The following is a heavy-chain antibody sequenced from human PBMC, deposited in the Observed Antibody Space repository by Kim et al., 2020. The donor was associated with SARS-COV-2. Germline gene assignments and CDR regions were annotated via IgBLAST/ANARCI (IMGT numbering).Heavy chain of an antibody. CDR3: AMLAYCGGDCYSPSAFDI. Sequence: KSRVTISVDTSKNQFSLKLSSVTAADTAVYYCAMLAYCGGDCYSPSAFDIWGQGTMVTVSS. V-gene: IGHV4-39*01. J-gene: IGHJ3*02. D-gene: IGHD2-21*02.